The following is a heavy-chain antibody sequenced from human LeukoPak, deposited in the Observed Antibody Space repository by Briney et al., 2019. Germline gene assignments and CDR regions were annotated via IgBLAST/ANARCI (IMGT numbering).Heavy chain of an antibody. CDR1: GGSISGYY. V-gene: IGHV4-59*08. CDR2: LYYDGST. Sequence: SETLPLTCTVSGGSISGYYWSWLRQPPGKGLEWIGYLYYDGSTTYNPSLKSRVTISLDTSKNQFFLKLSSVTAADTAVYYCARYSYGGFYFDYWGQGTLVTVSS. D-gene: IGHD5-18*01. CDR3: ARYSYGGFYFDY. J-gene: IGHJ4*02.